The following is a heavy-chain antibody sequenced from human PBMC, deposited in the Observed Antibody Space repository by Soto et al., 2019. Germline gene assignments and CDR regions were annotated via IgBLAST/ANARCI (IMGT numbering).Heavy chain of an antibody. D-gene: IGHD2-21*02. Sequence: QAKLVQSGTEVKKPGASVKVSCKASGYSFTTYGMTWVRQAPGQGLEWMGWISTDKGNTKYAQNFQSSATLTTDTSTSTAYMELRSLRSDDTAVYYCARDRDWNLDYWGQGTLVTVSS. CDR2: ISTDKGNT. CDR1: GYSFTTYG. J-gene: IGHJ4*02. CDR3: ARDRDWNLDY. V-gene: IGHV1-18*01.